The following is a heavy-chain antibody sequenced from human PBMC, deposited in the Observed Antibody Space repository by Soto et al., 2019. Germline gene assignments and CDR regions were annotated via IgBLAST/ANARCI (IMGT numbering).Heavy chain of an antibody. CDR3: ARGATAPHY. V-gene: IGHV4-59*01. J-gene: IGHJ4*02. D-gene: IGHD1-26*01. Sequence: PSETLSLTCTVSGGSISSYYWSWIRQPPGKGLEWIGYIYYSGSTNYNPSLKSRVTISVDTSKNQFSLKLSSVTAADTAVYYCARGATAPHYWGQGTLVTVSS. CDR2: IYYSGST. CDR1: GGSISSYY.